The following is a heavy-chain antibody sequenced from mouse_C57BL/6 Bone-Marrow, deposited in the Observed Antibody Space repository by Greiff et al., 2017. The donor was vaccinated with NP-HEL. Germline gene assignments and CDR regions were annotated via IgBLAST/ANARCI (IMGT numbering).Heavy chain of an antibody. CDR1: GYTFTSYG. J-gene: IGHJ3*01. CDR2: IYPRSGNT. Sequence: VQLQESGAELARPGASVKLSCKASGYTFTSYGISWVKQRTGQGLEWIGEIYPRSGNTYYNEKFKGKATLTADKSSSTAYMELRSLTSEDSAVYFCARGGSSRFAYWGQGTLVTVSA. D-gene: IGHD1-1*01. V-gene: IGHV1-81*01. CDR3: ARGGSSRFAY.